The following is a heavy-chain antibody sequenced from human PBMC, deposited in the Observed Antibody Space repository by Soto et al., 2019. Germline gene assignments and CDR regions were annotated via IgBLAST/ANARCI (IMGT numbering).Heavy chain of an antibody. D-gene: IGHD3-22*01. Sequence: RLSCAASGFTFSSYGMHWVRQAPGKGLEWVAVIWYDGSNKYYADSVKGRFTISRDNSKNTLYLQMNSLRAEDTAVYYCARDGSVVVTLDAFDIWGQGTMVTVSS. CDR1: GFTFSSYG. CDR2: IWYDGSNK. CDR3: ARDGSVVVTLDAFDI. J-gene: IGHJ3*02. V-gene: IGHV3-33*01.